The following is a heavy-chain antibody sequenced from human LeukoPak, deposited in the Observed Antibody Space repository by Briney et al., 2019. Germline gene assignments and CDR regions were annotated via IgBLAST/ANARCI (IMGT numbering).Heavy chain of an antibody. CDR3: ARDLNLGTTGSY. J-gene: IGHJ4*02. CDR1: GFTFSSYA. D-gene: IGHD4-4*01. V-gene: IGHV3-23*01. CDR2: ISGSGGST. Sequence: GGSLRLSCAASGFTFSSYAMSWVRQAPGKGLEWVSAISGSGGSTYYADSVKGRFTVSRDNSKNTLSLQMNSLRDDDTAVYYCARDLNLGTTGSYWGQGTLVTVSS.